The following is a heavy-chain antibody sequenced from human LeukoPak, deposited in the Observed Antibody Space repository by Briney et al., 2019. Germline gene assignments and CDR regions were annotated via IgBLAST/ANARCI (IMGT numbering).Heavy chain of an antibody. CDR3: ARGLGSSSVWFDP. Sequence: GASVKVSCKASGYTFTGYYMHWVRQAPGQGVEWTGWINPNSGGTNYAQKFQGRVTMTRDTSISTAYMELSRLRSDDTAVYYCARGLGSSSVWFDPWGQGTLVTVSS. V-gene: IGHV1-2*02. CDR1: GYTFTGYY. CDR2: INPNSGGT. J-gene: IGHJ5*02. D-gene: IGHD6-13*01.